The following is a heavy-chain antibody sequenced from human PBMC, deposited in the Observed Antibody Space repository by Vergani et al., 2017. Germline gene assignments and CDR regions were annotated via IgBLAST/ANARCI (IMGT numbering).Heavy chain of an antibody. Sequence: QLQLQESGSGLVKPSQTLSLTCAVSGGSISSGGYSWSWIRQPPGKGLEWIRYIYHSGSTYYNPSLKSRVTISVDRSKNQFSLKLSSVTAADTAVYYCARLRYDSSGYYYGNYFDYWGQGTLVTVSS. V-gene: IGHV4-30-2*01. D-gene: IGHD3-22*01. J-gene: IGHJ4*02. CDR1: GGSISSGGYS. CDR3: ARLRYDSSGYYYGNYFDY. CDR2: IYHSGST.